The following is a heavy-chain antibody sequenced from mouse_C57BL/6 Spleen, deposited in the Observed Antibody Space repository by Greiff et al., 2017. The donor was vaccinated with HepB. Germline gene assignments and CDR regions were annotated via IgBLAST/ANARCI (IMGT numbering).Heavy chain of an antibody. Sequence: DVHLVESGPGLVKPSQSLSLTCSVTGYSITSGYYWNWIRQFPGNKLEWMGYISYDGSNNYNPSLKNRISITRDTSKNQFFLKLNSVTTEDTATYYCAREEGYYGSSLDYWGQGTTLTVSS. J-gene: IGHJ2*01. CDR3: AREEGYYGSSLDY. CDR1: GYSITSGYY. CDR2: ISYDGSN. V-gene: IGHV3-6*01. D-gene: IGHD1-1*01.